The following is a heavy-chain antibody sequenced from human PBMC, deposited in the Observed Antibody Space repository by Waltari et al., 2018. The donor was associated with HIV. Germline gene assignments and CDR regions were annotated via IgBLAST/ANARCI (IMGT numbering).Heavy chain of an antibody. Sequence: EVHLVQSGAEVKKPGESLKISCKASGLRVTNSWLGWVRQMPGKGLEWMGVIYAGDSDTTYSPSFQGQVTISTDKSINTAYLQWSSLKASDTAIYYCARGNRWQVLSWFDYWGQGTLVTVSS. V-gene: IGHV5-51*03. CDR3: ARGNRWQVLSWFDY. D-gene: IGHD6-19*01. J-gene: IGHJ4*02. CDR1: GLRVTNSW. CDR2: IYAGDSDT.